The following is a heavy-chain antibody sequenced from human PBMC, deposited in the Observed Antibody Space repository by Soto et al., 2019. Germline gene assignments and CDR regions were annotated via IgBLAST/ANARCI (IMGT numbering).Heavy chain of an antibody. J-gene: IGHJ5*02. CDR3: AREVVETSSLWLDP. CDR1: RYTKTNKD. D-gene: IGHD6-6*01. Sequence: ASVKVTCKDSRYTKTNKDINWVRQANGQVLEWIGWMNTNTNTTDSAEVFEGRVSLTWDTSISTAYMQLNSLKIDDTAVYYCAREVVETSSLWLDPWGQGNLVTVSS. V-gene: IGHV1-8*01. CDR2: MNTNTNTT.